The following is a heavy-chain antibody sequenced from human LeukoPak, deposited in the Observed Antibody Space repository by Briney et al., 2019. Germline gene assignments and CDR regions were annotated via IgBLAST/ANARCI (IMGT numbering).Heavy chain of an antibody. V-gene: IGHV1-8*02. J-gene: IGHJ4*02. CDR1: GYTFSGYF. CDR2: INPNSGNT. CDR3: ARAGGYCGRISCPSSFDY. Sequence: GASVKVSCKASGYTFSGYFIHWVRQAPGQGLEWMGWINPNSGNTGYAQKFQGRVTMTRNTSISTAYMELSSLRSEDTAVYYCARAGGYCGRISCPSSFDYWGQGSLVAVSS. D-gene: IGHD2-15*01.